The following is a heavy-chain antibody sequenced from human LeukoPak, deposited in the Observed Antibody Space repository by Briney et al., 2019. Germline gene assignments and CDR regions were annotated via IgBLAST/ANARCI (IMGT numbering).Heavy chain of an antibody. CDR1: GYTFTSYG. CDR2: ISAYNGNT. Sequence: ASVKVSCKASGYTFTSYGISWVRQAPGQGLEWMGWISAYNGNTNYAQKLQGRVTMTTDTSTSTAYMELRSLRSDDTAVYYCARDLEGGSFTSLSDYWGQGTLVTVSS. D-gene: IGHD2-15*01. J-gene: IGHJ4*02. V-gene: IGHV1-18*01. CDR3: ARDLEGGSFTSLSDY.